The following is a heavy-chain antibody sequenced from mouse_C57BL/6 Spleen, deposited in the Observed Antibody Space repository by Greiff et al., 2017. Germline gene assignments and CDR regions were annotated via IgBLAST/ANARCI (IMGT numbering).Heavy chain of an antibody. CDR2: INPSTGGT. J-gene: IGHJ4*01. D-gene: IGHD1-1*01. CDR3: AREGYYGSSYGDYYAMDY. CDR1: GYSFTGYY. V-gene: IGHV1-42*01. Sequence: EVQGVESGPELVKPGASVKISCKASGYSFTGYYMNWVKQSPEKSLEWIGEINPSTGGTTYNQKFKAKATLTVDKSSSTAYMQLKSLTSEDSAVYYCAREGYYGSSYGDYYAMDYWGQGTSVTVSS.